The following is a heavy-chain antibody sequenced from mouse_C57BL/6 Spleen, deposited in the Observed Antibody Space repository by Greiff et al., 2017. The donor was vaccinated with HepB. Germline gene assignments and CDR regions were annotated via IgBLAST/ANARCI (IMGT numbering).Heavy chain of an antibody. V-gene: IGHV10-3*01. J-gene: IGHJ4*01. D-gene: IGHD2-1*01. CDR2: IRSKSSNYAT. Sequence: EVQGVESGGGLVQPKGSLKLSCAASGFTFNTYAMHWVRQAPGQGLEWVARIRSKSSNYATYYADSVKDRFTISRDESQSMLYLQMNNLKTEDTAVYYCVRDLHFYAMDYWGKGTSVTVSS. CDR3: VRDLHFYAMDY. CDR1: GFTFNTYA.